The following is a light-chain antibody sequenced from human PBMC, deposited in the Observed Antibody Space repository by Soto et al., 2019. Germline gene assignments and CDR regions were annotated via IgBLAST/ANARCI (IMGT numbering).Light chain of an antibody. CDR3: QQYNNGLLT. Sequence: EIVMTQSPASLSVSPGERATLSCRASQSVRSNLAWYQQKPGQAPRLLIYGASTRATGIPARFSGSGSGKEFTLTITSLQSDDFAVYLCQQYNNGLLTFGPGTKVEIX. CDR1: QSVRSN. V-gene: IGKV3-15*01. J-gene: IGKJ3*01. CDR2: GAS.